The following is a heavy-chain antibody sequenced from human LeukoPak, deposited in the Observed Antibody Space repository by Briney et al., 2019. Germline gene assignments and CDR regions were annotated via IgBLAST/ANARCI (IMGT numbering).Heavy chain of an antibody. D-gene: IGHD6-19*01. Sequence: SVNVSCKASVGTFSSYAISWVRPAPGQGLEWMGGIIPIFGTANYAQKFQGRVTITADESTSTAYMELSSLRSEDTAVYYCARALPLDSSGWPFFDYWGQGTLVTVSS. J-gene: IGHJ4*02. CDR3: ARALPLDSSGWPFFDY. V-gene: IGHV1-69*13. CDR2: IIPIFGTA. CDR1: VGTFSSYA.